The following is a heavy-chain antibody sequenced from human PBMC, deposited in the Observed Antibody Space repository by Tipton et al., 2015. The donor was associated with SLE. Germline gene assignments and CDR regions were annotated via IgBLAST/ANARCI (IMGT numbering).Heavy chain of an antibody. CDR3: AREEERPIQH. Sequence: SLRLSCAASGFTFSSYGMHWVRQAPGKGLEWVAVISYDGSNKYYADSVKGRFAISRDNSKNTLYLQMNSLRAEDTAVYYCAREEERPIQHWGQGTLVTVSS. J-gene: IGHJ1*01. D-gene: IGHD1-1*01. CDR1: GFTFSSYG. V-gene: IGHV3-30*03. CDR2: ISYDGSNK.